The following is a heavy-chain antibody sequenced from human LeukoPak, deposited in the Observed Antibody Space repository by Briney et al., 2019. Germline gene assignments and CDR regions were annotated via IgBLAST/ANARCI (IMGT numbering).Heavy chain of an antibody. CDR2: IYYNGRT. CDR1: GYSISSGYY. J-gene: IGHJ4*02. D-gene: IGHD5-18*01. Sequence: SETLSLTCNVSGYSISSGYYWGWIRQPPGEGLECIGSIYYNGRTYYNPSLKSRVTISVDTSKNQFSLKLSSVTAADTAVYYCARTIRRGYSYGYHYFDYWGQGTLVTVSS. CDR3: ARTIRRGYSYGYHYFDY. V-gene: IGHV4-38-2*02.